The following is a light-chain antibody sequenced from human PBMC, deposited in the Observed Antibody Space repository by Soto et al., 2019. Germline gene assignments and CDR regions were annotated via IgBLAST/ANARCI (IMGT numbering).Light chain of an antibody. Sequence: QSVLTQPPSVSGAPGHRVTISCAGSSSNIGANYAVHWYQQLPGTAPKLLIYDYNKRPSGVPDRFSGSKSGTSASLAIAGLQAEDEAYYFCAAWDDSLNGRVFGGGTK. CDR3: AAWDDSLNGRV. CDR2: DYN. V-gene: IGLV1-40*01. J-gene: IGLJ2*01. CDR1: SSNIGANYA.